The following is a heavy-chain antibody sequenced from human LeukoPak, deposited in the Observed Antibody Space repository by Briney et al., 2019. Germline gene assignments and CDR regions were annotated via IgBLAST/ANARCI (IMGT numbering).Heavy chain of an antibody. V-gene: IGHV4-34*01. Sequence: SETLSLTCAVSGGSFSGYYWSWICQPPGKGLEWIGEINHSGSTNYNPSLKSRVTISVDTSKNQFSLKLSSVTAADTAVYYCARLRVRGATYYYYYGMDVWGQGTTVTVSS. CDR1: GGSFSGYY. J-gene: IGHJ6*02. CDR3: ARLRVRGATYYYYYGMDV. D-gene: IGHD3-10*01. CDR2: INHSGST.